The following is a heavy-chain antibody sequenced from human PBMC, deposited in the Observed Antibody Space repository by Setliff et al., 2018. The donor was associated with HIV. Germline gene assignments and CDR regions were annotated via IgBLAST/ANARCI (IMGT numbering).Heavy chain of an antibody. J-gene: IGHJ4*02. CDR2: IRQDGNEK. CDR1: GFTFGKYW. Sequence: GGSLRLSCATSGFTFGKYWMTWVRQAPGKGLEWVATIRQDGNEKYYVDSVKGRFTVSRDNRRKVLYLQMSSLRVEDTALYYCARPPPSLQDFDFVFDSWGQGTLVTVSS. V-gene: IGHV3-7*03. CDR3: ARPPPSLQDFDFVFDS. D-gene: IGHD3-9*01.